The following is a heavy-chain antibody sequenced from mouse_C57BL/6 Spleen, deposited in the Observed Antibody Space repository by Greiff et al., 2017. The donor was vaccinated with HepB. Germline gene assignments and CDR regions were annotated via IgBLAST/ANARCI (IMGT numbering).Heavy chain of an antibody. J-gene: IGHJ2*01. CDR2: IRNKANGYTT. CDR3: ARCYYGSSYVDFDY. CDR1: GFTFTDYY. D-gene: IGHD1-1*01. Sequence: EVQLVESGGGLVQPGGSLSLSCAASGFTFTDYYMSWVRQPPGKALEWLGFIRNKANGYTTEYSASVKGRFTISRDNSQSILYLQMNALRAEDSATYYCARCYYGSSYVDFDYWGQGTTLTVSS. V-gene: IGHV7-3*01.